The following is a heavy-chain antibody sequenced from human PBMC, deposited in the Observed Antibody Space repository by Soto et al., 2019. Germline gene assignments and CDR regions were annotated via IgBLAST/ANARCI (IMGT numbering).Heavy chain of an antibody. CDR3: ARDWYYFDSSGYSKPVYYYYYGLDV. J-gene: IGHJ6*02. V-gene: IGHV1-2*02. Sequence: ASVKVSCKASGYTFTDYYLHWVRQAPGQGPEWMGWINPNSGGTKYVHKFQGRVTMTRDTSISTAYMELSGLRSDDTAVYFCARDWYYFDSSGYSKPVYYYYYGLDVWGQGTTVTVS. D-gene: IGHD3-22*01. CDR2: INPNSGGT. CDR1: GYTFTDYY.